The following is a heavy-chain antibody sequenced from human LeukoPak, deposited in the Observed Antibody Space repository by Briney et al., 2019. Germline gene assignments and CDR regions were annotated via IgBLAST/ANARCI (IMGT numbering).Heavy chain of an antibody. Sequence: QTGGSLRLSCAASGFTFSNHWMHWVRHAPGKGLMWVSRINRDGSSTDYADSVKGRFTISRDDAKSTLFLQVNSLRAEDTAVYFCARGGSDTAMAHDYWGQGTLVTVSP. CDR2: INRDGSST. D-gene: IGHD5-18*01. CDR1: GFTFSNHW. J-gene: IGHJ4*02. V-gene: IGHV3-74*01. CDR3: ARGGSDTAMAHDY.